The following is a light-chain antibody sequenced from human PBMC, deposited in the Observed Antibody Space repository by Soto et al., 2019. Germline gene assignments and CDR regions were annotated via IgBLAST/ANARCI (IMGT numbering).Light chain of an antibody. V-gene: IGLV2-14*01. Sequence: QSALTQHVSVSGSPGQSITISCTGTSSDVGDNNYDSWYQQHPGKAPKLMIYDVTHRPAGISNRFSGSKSGNTASLTISGLQAEDEADYYCSSYTSSSTLYVFGTGTKLTVL. J-gene: IGLJ1*01. CDR3: SSYTSSSTLYV. CDR1: SSDVGDNNY. CDR2: DVT.